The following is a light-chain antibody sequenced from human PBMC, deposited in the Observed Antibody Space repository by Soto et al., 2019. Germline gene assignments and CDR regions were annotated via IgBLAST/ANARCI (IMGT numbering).Light chain of an antibody. Sequence: EDALAQSLATLSVTTGEIATLSCRARQSVGGCSAWYQQKPGQAPRPRIYDESNRASAIPARVSGSGTGTAFTLTISSLEPEDFAVYDCQQRRNGRSWITSGQGARLEI. CDR2: DES. CDR1: QSVGGC. V-gene: IGKV3-11*01. J-gene: IGKJ5*01. CDR3: QQRRNGRSWIT.